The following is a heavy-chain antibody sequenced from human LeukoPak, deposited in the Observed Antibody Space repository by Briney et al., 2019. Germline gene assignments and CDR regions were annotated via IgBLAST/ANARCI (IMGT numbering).Heavy chain of an antibody. Sequence: SETLSLTCTVSGGSISRNYWSWIRQSPGKGLEWIGYIYSSGSTNYNPSLKSRVTMSVDTSKNQFSLRLNSVTAADTAVYFCARHEIIAAAGTGGFDYWGQGTLVTVSS. CDR2: IYSSGST. V-gene: IGHV4-4*09. J-gene: IGHJ4*02. CDR3: ARHEIIAAAGTGGFDY. CDR1: GGSISRNY. D-gene: IGHD6-13*01.